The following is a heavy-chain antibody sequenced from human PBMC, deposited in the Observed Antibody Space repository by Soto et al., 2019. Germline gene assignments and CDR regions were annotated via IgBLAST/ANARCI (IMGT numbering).Heavy chain of an antibody. CDR3: ARQITFGGVMSFDP. CDR2: ISSSSSYI. J-gene: IGHJ5*02. CDR1: GFTFSSYS. Sequence: GGSLRLSCAASGFTFSSYSMNWVRQAPGKGLEWVSSISSSSSYIYYADSVKGRFTISRDNAKNSLYLQMNSLRAEDTAVYYCARQITFGGVMSFDPWGQGTLVTVSS. V-gene: IGHV3-21*01. D-gene: IGHD3-16*01.